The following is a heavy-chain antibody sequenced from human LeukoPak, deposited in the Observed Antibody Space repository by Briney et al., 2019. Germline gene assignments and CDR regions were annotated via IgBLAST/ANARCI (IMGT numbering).Heavy chain of an antibody. J-gene: IGHJ5*02. CDR2: INPNSGGT. Sequence: GASVKVSCEASGYTFTGYYVHWVRQAPGQGLEWMGWINPNSGGTNYAQKFQGRVTMTRATSISTAYMELSRLRSDDTAVYYCARENYSRGPLLGNWFDPWGQGTLVTVSS. CDR1: GYTFTGYY. CDR3: ARENYSRGPLLGNWFDP. D-gene: IGHD1-26*01. V-gene: IGHV1-2*02.